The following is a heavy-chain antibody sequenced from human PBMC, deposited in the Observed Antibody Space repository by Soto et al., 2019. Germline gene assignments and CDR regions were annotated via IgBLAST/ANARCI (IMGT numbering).Heavy chain of an antibody. CDR1: GFTFTSSA. Sequence: ASVKVSCKASGFTFTSSAMQWVRQARGQRLEWIGWIVVGSGNTNYAQKFQERVTITRDMSTSTAYMELSSLRSEDTAVYYCAAIPYSSSWYYFDYWGQGTLVTVSS. V-gene: IGHV1-58*02. CDR3: AAIPYSSSWYYFDY. CDR2: IVVGSGNT. J-gene: IGHJ4*02. D-gene: IGHD6-13*01.